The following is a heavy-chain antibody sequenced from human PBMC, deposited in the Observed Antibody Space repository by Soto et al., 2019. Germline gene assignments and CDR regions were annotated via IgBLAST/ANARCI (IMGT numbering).Heavy chain of an antibody. CDR3: ARGRNFAY. CDR1: GGSISSYY. Sequence: QVQLQESGPGLVKPSETLSLTCTVSGGSISSYYWSWIRQPPGKGLEWIGYIYYSGSTNYNPSLKRRVTISVDTSKNQFSLKLSSVTAADTAVYYCARGRNFAYWGQGTLVTVSS. V-gene: IGHV4-59*01. J-gene: IGHJ4*02. CDR2: IYYSGST.